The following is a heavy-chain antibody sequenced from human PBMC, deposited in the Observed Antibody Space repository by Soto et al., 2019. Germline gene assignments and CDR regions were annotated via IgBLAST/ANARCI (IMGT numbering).Heavy chain of an antibody. CDR1: GFTFSSYA. V-gene: IGHV3-23*01. CDR3: AQQRAYNLNYGDRGNFDY. D-gene: IGHD1-7*01. J-gene: IGHJ4*02. Sequence: EVQLLESGGGLVQPGGSLRLSCAASGFTFSSYAMSWVRQAPGKGLEWVSAISGSGGSTYYADSVKGRFTISRDNSKNTLYLQMNSLRAEDTAVYYCAQQRAYNLNYGDRGNFDYWGQGTLVTVSS. CDR2: ISGSGGST.